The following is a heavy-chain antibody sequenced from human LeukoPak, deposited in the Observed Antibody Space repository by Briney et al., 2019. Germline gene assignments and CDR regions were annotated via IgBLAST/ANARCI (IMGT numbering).Heavy chain of an antibody. Sequence: SQTLSLTCTVSGASISSSGYYWGWLPQPPRKGLEYIGSIYYNGSTHYNPSLNSRVTISIDTSKNQFSLKLSSVTAAETAVYYCARGSYGYIDHWGQGLLVTVSS. D-gene: IGHD3-16*01. CDR1: GASISSSGYY. V-gene: IGHV4-39*07. CDR2: IYYNGST. CDR3: ARGSYGYIDH. J-gene: IGHJ4*02.